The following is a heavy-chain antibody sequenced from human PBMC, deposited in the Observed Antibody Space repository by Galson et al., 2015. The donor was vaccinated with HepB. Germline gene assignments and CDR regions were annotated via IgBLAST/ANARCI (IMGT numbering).Heavy chain of an antibody. V-gene: IGHV4-34*01. CDR1: GGSFSGYY. CDR2: INHSGST. J-gene: IGHJ3*02. Sequence: LSLTCAVYGGSFSGYYWSWIRQPPGKGLEWIGEINHSGSTNYNPSLKSRVTISVDTSKNQFSLKLSSVTAADTAVYYCASSPVGQQLVAGAFDIWGQGTMVTVSS. D-gene: IGHD6-13*01. CDR3: ASSPVGQQLVAGAFDI.